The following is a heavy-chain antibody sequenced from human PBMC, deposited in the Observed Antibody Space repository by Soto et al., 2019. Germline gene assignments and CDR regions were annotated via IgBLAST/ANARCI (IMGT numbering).Heavy chain of an antibody. J-gene: IGHJ4*02. V-gene: IGHV3-30*18. CDR2: ISFDGNTK. CDR3: AKDDRSYDFLSGYDS. CDR1: GFNFDSYG. D-gene: IGHD3-9*01. Sequence: SLRLSCAASGFNFDSYGMHWVRQAPGKGLEWVAVISFDGNTKYYEDSVKGRFTISRDNSKNTLYLQMNSLRAEDTAVYYCAKDDRSYDFLSGYDSWGLGTLVTVSS.